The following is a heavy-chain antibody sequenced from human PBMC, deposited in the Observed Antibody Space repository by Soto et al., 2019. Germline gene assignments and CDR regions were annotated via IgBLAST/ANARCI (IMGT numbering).Heavy chain of an antibody. J-gene: IGHJ4*02. CDR2: ITATDGST. CDR3: VKGLYVWGVTGDY. Sequence: EVQLLESGGGVAQPGGSLRVSCAASGFPFSDYAMSWVRQAPGKGLEWVSIITATDGSTYYADSVKGRFTISRDDAKNTLHLQMNSLRVEDTALYYCVKGLYVWGVTGDYWGQGTLVTVSS. V-gene: IGHV3-23*01. D-gene: IGHD3-10*02. CDR1: GFPFSDYA.